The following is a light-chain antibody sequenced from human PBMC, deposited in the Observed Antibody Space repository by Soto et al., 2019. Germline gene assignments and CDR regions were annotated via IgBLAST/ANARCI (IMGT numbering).Light chain of an antibody. CDR2: DDN. CDR3: GTWDSSLYGV. J-gene: IGLJ1*01. CDR1: SSNIGGNS. Sequence: SVLTQPPSVSAAPGQKVTISCSGSSSNIGGNSVSWYQQLPGTAPKLLIYDDNKRPSGIPDRFSGSKSGTSATLGITGFQTGDEADYYCGTWDSSLYGVFGSGTKVTVL. V-gene: IGLV1-51*01.